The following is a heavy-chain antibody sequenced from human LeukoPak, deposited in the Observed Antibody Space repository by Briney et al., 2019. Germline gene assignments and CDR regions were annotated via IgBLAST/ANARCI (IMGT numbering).Heavy chain of an antibody. Sequence: HPGRSLRLSCAASGFTFGDYAMHWVRQAPGKGLEWVSGISWNSGSIGYADSVKGRFTISRDNAKNSLYLQMNSLRAEDTALYYCAKATHYYDSSGYMDYWGQGTLVTVSS. V-gene: IGHV3-9*01. CDR1: GFTFGDYA. CDR2: ISWNSGSI. D-gene: IGHD3-22*01. CDR3: AKATHYYDSSGYMDY. J-gene: IGHJ4*02.